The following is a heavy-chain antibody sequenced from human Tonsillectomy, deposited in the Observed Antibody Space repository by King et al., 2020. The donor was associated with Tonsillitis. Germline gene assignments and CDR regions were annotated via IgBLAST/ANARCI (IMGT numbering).Heavy chain of an antibody. V-gene: IGHV4-59*01. CDR2: IYHSGST. CDR3: ARGSRDYFDF. Sequence: VQLQESGPGLVKPSETLSLTCTVSGGSISSYYWSWIRQPPGEGLEWVGYIYHSGSTNYNPSLKSRVTISVDTSKNQFSLKLSSVTAADTAVYYCARGSRDYFDFWGQGTLVTVSS. J-gene: IGHJ4*02. CDR1: GGSISSYY.